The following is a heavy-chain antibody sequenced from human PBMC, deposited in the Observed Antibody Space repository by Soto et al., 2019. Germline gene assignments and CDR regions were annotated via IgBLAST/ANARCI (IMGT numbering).Heavy chain of an antibody. V-gene: IGHV3-23*01. CDR2: ISGSGGST. D-gene: IGHD3-3*01. J-gene: IGHJ6*02. CDR1: GFTFSSYA. CDR3: AKESGNDFWSGYYKDYYYYGMDV. Sequence: GGSLRLSCAASGFTFSSYAMSWVRQAPGKGLEWVSAISGSGGSTYYADSVKGRFTISRDNSKNTLYLQMNSLRAEDTAVYYCAKESGNDFWSGYYKDYYYYGMDVWGQGTTVTVSS.